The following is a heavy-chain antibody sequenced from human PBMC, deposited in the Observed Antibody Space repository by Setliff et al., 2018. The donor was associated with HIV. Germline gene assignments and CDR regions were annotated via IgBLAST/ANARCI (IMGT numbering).Heavy chain of an antibody. CDR3: ARGVPYSSSSEYYYYYYYMDV. CDR1: GFTVSSNY. Sequence: GGSLRLSCAASGFTVSSNYMSWVRQAPGKGLEWVSVIYSGDSTYYADSVKGRFTISRDNSKSTLYLQMNSLRGEDTAVYYCARGVPYSSSSEYYYYYYYMDVWGTGTTVTVSS. D-gene: IGHD6-6*01. V-gene: IGHV3-53*05. CDR2: IYSGDST. J-gene: IGHJ6*03.